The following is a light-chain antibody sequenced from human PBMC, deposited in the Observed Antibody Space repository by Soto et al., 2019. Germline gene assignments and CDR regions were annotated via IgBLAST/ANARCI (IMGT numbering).Light chain of an antibody. CDR3: QQSYSTPIT. Sequence: DIQMTQSRSSLSASVGERVTITCRASQSISNYLNWYQQKPGKAPNLLIHAASTLQSGVPSRFSGSGSGTDFTLTIISLQPEDFATYYCQQSYSTPITFGQGTRLEIK. CDR2: AAS. V-gene: IGKV1-39*01. J-gene: IGKJ5*01. CDR1: QSISNY.